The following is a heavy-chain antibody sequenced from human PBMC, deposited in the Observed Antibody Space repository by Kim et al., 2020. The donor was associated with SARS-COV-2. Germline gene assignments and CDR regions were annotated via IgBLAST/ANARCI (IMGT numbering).Heavy chain of an antibody. V-gene: IGHV3-30*02. D-gene: IGHD6-19*01. CDR3: AKSIAVAGLYYYGMDV. J-gene: IGHJ6*02. Sequence: DPGKGRFTISRDNSKNTLSLQMNSLRAEDTAVYYCAKSIAVAGLYYYGMDVWGQGTTVTVSS.